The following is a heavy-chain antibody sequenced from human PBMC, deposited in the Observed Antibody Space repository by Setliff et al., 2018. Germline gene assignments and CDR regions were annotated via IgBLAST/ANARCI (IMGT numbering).Heavy chain of an antibody. CDR1: GYRFTSQW. V-gene: IGHV5-51*01. CDR3: ARRGYGGYIYGSFDS. Sequence: GESLKISCKASGYRFTSQWIAWVRQTPGRGLEWMGIIYPADSDTTYSPSFQGQVTISIDKSLSTAYLQWSSLKASDSGKYYCARRGYGGYIYGSFDSWGQGTLVTVSS. J-gene: IGHJ5*01. D-gene: IGHD5-18*01. CDR2: IYPADSDT.